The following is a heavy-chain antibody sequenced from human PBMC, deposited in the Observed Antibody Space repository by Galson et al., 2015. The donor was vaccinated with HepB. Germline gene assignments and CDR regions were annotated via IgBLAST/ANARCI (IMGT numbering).Heavy chain of an antibody. CDR1: GFTFSNYG. CDR2: LWYDGSNR. CDR3: ARVKRGEWYSFYYYGMDV. V-gene: IGHV3-33*01. D-gene: IGHD3-10*01. Sequence: SLRLSCAASGFTFSNYGMHWVRQAPGKGLEWVAVLWYDGSNRYYVDSVKGRFTISRDNSKNTLYQQMTSLRAKDTAVYCCARVKRGEWYSFYYYGMDVWGQGTTVTVSS. J-gene: IGHJ6*02.